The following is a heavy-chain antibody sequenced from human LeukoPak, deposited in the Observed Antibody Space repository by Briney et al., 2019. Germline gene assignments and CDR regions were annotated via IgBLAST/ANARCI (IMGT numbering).Heavy chain of an antibody. CDR1: GVTFSNYA. CDR3: ARGTIFGVYYMDA. Sequence: GGSLRLSCAASGVTFSNYAMHWVRQAPGKGPEFVSAITSNGGSTYYANSVKGRFTISRDNSKNTLYLQMGSLRAEDTAVYYCARGTIFGVYYMDAWGKGTTVTVSS. D-gene: IGHD3-3*01. V-gene: IGHV3-64*01. J-gene: IGHJ6*03. CDR2: ITSNGGST.